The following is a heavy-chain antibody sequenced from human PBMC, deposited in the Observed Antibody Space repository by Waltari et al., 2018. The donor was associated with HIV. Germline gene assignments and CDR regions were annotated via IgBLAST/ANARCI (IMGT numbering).Heavy chain of an antibody. D-gene: IGHD2-21*01. Sequence: EVQLVESGGGLVKRGGSLSRYCAASGFTLFSFSMSWIRQAPGRGLEWVASIDSSNTYRHYADSVRGRFTISRDNAKNSLYLQMNSLRAEDTALYYCARFDGGNSEVYHWGQGTLVTVSS. CDR3: ARFDGGNSEVYH. CDR1: GFTLFSFS. J-gene: IGHJ4*02. V-gene: IGHV3-21*01. CDR2: IDSSNTYR.